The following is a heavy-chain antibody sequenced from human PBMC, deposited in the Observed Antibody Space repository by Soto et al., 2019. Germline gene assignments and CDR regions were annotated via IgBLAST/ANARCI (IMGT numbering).Heavy chain of an antibody. CDR1: GSTFSSYA. Sequence: QPWESLRLSCSASGSTFSSYAMHWFRQPPGKGLEYVSAISSNGRSTYYADSVKGRFTISRDNSKNTLYLQMSSLRAEDTAVYYCVKXMDEWLQCFRTVEYFQHWGQGTLVTVSS. CDR2: ISSNGRST. J-gene: IGHJ1*01. V-gene: IGHV3-64D*06. CDR3: VKXMDEWLQCFRTVEYFQH. D-gene: IGHD5-12*01.